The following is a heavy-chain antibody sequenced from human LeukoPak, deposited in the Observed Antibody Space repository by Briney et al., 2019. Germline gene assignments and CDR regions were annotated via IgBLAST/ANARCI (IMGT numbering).Heavy chain of an antibody. CDR2: INSDGRST. CDR3: AVFYGSGSYYNDAFDI. D-gene: IGHD3-10*01. J-gene: IGHJ3*02. V-gene: IGHV3-74*01. Sequence: GGSLRLSCAASGFTFSSYWTHWVRQAPRKGMEWVSRINSDGRSTSYADSGKGRFTSSRDNDKNTLYLQMNSLRAEDTAVYYCAVFYGSGSYYNDAFDIWGQGTMVTVSS. CDR1: GFTFSSYW.